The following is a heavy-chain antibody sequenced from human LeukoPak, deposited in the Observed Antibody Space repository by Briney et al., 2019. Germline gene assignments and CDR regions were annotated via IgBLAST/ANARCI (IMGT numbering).Heavy chain of an antibody. CDR3: ARDRSAAAAGRSWYFDL. V-gene: IGHV1-18*01. CDR2: ISAYNGNT. Sequence: ASVKVSCKASGYTFTSYGISWVRQAPGQGVEWMGWISAYNGNTNYAQKFQGRVIMTRDMSTSTVYMELNSLRSEDTAMYYCARDRSAAAAGRSWYFDLWGRGTLITVSS. J-gene: IGHJ2*01. CDR1: GYTFTSYG. D-gene: IGHD6-13*01.